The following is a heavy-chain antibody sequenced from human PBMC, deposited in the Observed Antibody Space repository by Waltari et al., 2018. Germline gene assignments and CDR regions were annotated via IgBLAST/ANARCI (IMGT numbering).Heavy chain of an antibody. J-gene: IGHJ4*02. D-gene: IGHD5-12*01. CDR1: GGTFSSYA. CDR2: IIPIFGKA. CDR3: ARGVATGELDY. Sequence: QVQLVQSGAEVKKPGSSVKVSCKASGGTFSSYATSWVRPAPGQGLEWMGGIIPIFGKANHAQNFQGRVTITTDESTSTAYMELSSLRSEDTGVYYCARGVATGELDYWGQGTLVTVSS. V-gene: IGHV1-69*05.